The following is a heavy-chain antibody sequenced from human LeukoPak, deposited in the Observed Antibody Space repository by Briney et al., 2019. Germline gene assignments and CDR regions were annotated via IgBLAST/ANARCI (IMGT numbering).Heavy chain of an antibody. J-gene: IGHJ4*02. D-gene: IGHD3-22*01. CDR2: IIPIFGTA. Sequence: SAKVSCKAPGGTFSSYAISWVRQAPGQGLEWMGGIIPIFGTANYAQKFQGGVTITADESTSTAYMELSSLRSEDTAVYYCARGSYYYDSSGYYYGLDYWGQGTLVTVSS. V-gene: IGHV1-69*01. CDR1: GGTFSSYA. CDR3: ARGSYYYDSSGYYYGLDY.